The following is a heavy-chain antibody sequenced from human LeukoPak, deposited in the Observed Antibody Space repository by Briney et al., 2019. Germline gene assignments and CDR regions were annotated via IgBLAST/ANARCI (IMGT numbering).Heavy chain of an antibody. CDR2: INPNNGGT. V-gene: IGHV1-2*02. J-gene: IGHJ4*02. CDR3: ARGIIITTTGSFDY. CDR1: GYTFTGYY. Sequence: ASVKVSCKASGYTFTGYYIHWVRQVPGQGFEWMGWINPNNGGTNYAQKFRGRVTVTRDTPISTLYMELGSLRSDDTAVYFCARGIIITTTGSFDYWGQGTLVTVSS. D-gene: IGHD3-10*01.